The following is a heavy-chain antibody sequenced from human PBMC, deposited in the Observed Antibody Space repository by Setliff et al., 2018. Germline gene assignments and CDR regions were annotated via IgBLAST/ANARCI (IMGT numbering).Heavy chain of an antibody. V-gene: IGHV4-61*09. CDR2: IYSTETT. CDR3: ARGRLLYVGDSHYFDN. CDR1: GGSLSSGPYY. Sequence: SETLSLTCTVSGGSLSSGPYYWTWVRQPAGKGLEWIGHIYSTETTSYSPSLKSRVTISADTSKSQFSLQLSSVTATDTAVYYCARGRLLYVGDSHYFDNWGQGTLVTVSS. J-gene: IGHJ4*02. D-gene: IGHD4-17*01.